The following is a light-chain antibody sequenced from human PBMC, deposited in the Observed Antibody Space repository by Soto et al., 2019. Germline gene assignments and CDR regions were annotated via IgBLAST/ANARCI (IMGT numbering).Light chain of an antibody. CDR1: QSVTSTY. J-gene: IGKJ1*01. V-gene: IGKV3-20*01. CDR2: GAS. Sequence: DTVLTQSPGTLSLSPGERATLSCRASQSVTSTYLAWYQQKPCQAPRLLIYGASTRATGIPDRFSGGGSGTDFTLTISRLEPEDFAVYYCQQYAYPPWTFGHGTKVEV. CDR3: QQYAYPPWT.